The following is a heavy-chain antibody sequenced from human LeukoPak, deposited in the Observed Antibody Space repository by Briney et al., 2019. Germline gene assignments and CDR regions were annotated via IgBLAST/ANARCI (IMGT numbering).Heavy chain of an antibody. CDR3: ARVPLPYYYDSSVSDY. J-gene: IGHJ4*02. V-gene: IGHV4-34*01. CDR2: INHSGST. D-gene: IGHD3-22*01. Sequence: GSLRLSCAASGFTFSSYAMSWVRQAPGKGLEWIGEINHSGSTNYNPSLKSRVTISVDTSKNQFSLKLSSVTAADTAVYYCARVPLPYYYDSSVSDYWGQGTLVTVSS. CDR1: GFTFSSYA.